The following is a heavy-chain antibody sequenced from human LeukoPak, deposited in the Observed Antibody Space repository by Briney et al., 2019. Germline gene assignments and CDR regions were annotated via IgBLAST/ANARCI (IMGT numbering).Heavy chain of an antibody. D-gene: IGHD5-18*01. J-gene: IGHJ4*02. V-gene: IGHV1-69*04. CDR1: GGTFSSYA. CDR3: ARVDTAMVIGY. Sequence: SVKVSCKASGGTFSSYAISWVRQAPGQGLEWMGRIIPILGIANYAQKFQGRVTITADKSTSTAYMELSSLRSEDTAVYYCARVDTAMVIGYWGQGTLVTVSS. CDR2: IIPILGIA.